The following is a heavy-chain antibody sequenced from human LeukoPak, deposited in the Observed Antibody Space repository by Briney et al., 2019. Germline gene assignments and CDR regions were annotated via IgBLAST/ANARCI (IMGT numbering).Heavy chain of an antibody. J-gene: IGHJ3*02. CDR2: IQISGST. CDR3: ARYSHCGGDCYDAFDI. CDR1: GGSISSYY. D-gene: IGHD2-21*01. Sequence: SETLSLTCTVSGGSISSYYWNWIRQPAGKGLEWIGRIQISGSTNYNPSLKSRVTISVDTSKNQFSLKLSSVTAADTAVYYCARYSHCGGDCYDAFDIWGQGTMVTVSS. V-gene: IGHV4-4*07.